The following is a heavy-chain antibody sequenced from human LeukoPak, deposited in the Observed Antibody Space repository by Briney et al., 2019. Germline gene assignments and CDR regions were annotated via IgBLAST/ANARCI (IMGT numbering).Heavy chain of an antibody. CDR1: GGSISSSSAY. D-gene: IGHD5-18*01. CDR2: IYYSKNT. CDR3: VSPRGFSYGYFDY. J-gene: IGHJ4*02. V-gene: IGHV4-39*01. Sequence: SETLSLTCTVSGGSISSSSAYWGWIRQPRGKGLEWIGSIYYSKNTYYNPSLKSRVTISEDTTKNKFSLTLGSVSATDTAVYYCVSPRGFSYGYFDYWGQGTLVTVSS.